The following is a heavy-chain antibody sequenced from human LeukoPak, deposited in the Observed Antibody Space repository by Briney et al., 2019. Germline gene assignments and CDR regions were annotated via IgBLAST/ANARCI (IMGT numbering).Heavy chain of an antibody. Sequence: GASVKVSCKASGGTFSSYAISWVRQAPGQGLEWMGGIIPIFGTANYAQKFQGRVTITADESTSTAYMELSSLRSDDTAVYYCARDTRRIAARPPDYWGQGTLVTVSS. CDR3: ARDTRRIAARPPDY. D-gene: IGHD6-6*01. J-gene: IGHJ4*02. CDR1: GGTFSSYA. V-gene: IGHV1-69*13. CDR2: IIPIFGTA.